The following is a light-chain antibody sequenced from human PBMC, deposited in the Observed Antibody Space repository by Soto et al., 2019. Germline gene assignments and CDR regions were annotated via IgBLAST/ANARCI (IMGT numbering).Light chain of an antibody. Sequence: QSVLTQPPSASGTPGQRVTISCSGSSSNIGSNTVNWYQQLPGTAPKLLIYSNKQRPSGVPDRFSGSKSGTSASLAISGLQSEDDADYYCEAWDVSMNGSWVFGGGTQLTVL. CDR1: SSNIGSNT. J-gene: IGLJ3*02. V-gene: IGLV1-44*01. CDR2: SNK. CDR3: EAWDVSMNGSWV.